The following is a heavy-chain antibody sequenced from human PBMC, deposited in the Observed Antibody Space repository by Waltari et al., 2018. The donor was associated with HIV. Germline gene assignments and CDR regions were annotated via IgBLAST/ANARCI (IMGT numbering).Heavy chain of an antibody. D-gene: IGHD4-17*01. Sequence: QLQLQESGPGLVKPSETLSLTCTVSGGSISSSSYYWGWIRQPPGKGLEWIGSIYYSGSTYYNPSLKSRVTISVDTSKNQFSLKLSSVTAADTAVYYCARVWWGVTRYYFDYWGQGTLVTVSS. CDR1: GGSISSSSYY. J-gene: IGHJ4*02. V-gene: IGHV4-39*07. CDR3: ARVWWGVTRYYFDY. CDR2: IYYSGST.